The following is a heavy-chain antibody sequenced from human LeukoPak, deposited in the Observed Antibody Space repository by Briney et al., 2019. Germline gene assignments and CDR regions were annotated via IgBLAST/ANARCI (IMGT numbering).Heavy chain of an antibody. V-gene: IGHV1-8*01. CDR3: ARGRVRDGYNYHY. Sequence: ASVKVSCKASGYTFTSYDINCVRQATGQGLEWMGWMNPNSGNTGYAQKFQGRVTMTRNTSTSTAYMELSSLRSEDTAVYYCARGRVRDGYNYHYWGQGTLVTVSS. CDR2: MNPNSGNT. CDR1: GYTFTSYD. J-gene: IGHJ4*02. D-gene: IGHD5-24*01.